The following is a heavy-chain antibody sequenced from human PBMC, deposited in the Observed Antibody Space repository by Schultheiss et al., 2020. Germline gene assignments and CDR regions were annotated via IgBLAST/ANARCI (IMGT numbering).Heavy chain of an antibody. V-gene: IGHV4-34*01. Sequence: SETLSLTCAVYGGSFSDYFWSWIRQFPGKGLEWIGEINHSGSTNYNPSLKSRVTISVDTSKNQFSLKLSSVTAADTAVYYCARDRGVATSYYYYYMDVWGKGTTVTVSS. CDR2: INHSGST. CDR3: ARDRGVATSYYYYYMDV. J-gene: IGHJ6*03. D-gene: IGHD5-12*01. CDR1: GGSFSDYF.